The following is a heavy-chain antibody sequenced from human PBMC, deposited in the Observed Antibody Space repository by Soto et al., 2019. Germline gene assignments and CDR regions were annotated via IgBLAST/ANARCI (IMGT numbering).Heavy chain of an antibody. Sequence: QVQLVESGGGVVQPGRSLRLSCAASGFTFSRYAMHWVRQAPGKGLEWVAVISSDGSNKYNADSVKGRFTISRDNSKNTLSLHMNSLRAEDTAVYYCARDRGFLEWLSDYWGQGTLVTVSS. CDR3: ARDRGFLEWLSDY. J-gene: IGHJ4*02. V-gene: IGHV3-30-3*01. D-gene: IGHD3-3*01. CDR2: ISSDGSNK. CDR1: GFTFSRYA.